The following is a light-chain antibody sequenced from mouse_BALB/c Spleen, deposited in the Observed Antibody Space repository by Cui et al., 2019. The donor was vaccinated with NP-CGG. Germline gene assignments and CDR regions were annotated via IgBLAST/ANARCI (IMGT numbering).Light chain of an antibody. Sequence: QVVGIQESALTTSPGETVTLTCRSSTGAVTTSNYANWVQEKPDHLFTGLIGGTNNRAPGVPARFSGSLIGDKAALTITGAQTEDEAIYFCALWYSNHWVFGGGTKLTVL. CDR2: GTN. V-gene: IGLV1*01. J-gene: IGLJ1*01. CDR3: ALWYSNHWV. CDR1: TGAVTTSNY.